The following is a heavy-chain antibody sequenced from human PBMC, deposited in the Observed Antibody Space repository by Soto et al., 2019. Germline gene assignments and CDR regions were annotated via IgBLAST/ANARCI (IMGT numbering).Heavy chain of an antibody. CDR1: GGSFRGYY. J-gene: IGHJ1*01. CDR2: INHSGST. Sequence: QVQLQQWGAGLLEPSETLSLTCAVYGGSFRGYYWSWIRQPPGKGLEWIGEINHSGSTNYNPSLKSRLNISLDSSKNQYSMKLSSVTAADTAVYYCARARLRYCSGGSCYPMRGYFQHWGQGTLVTVSS. D-gene: IGHD2-15*01. CDR3: ARARLRYCSGGSCYPMRGYFQH. V-gene: IGHV4-34*01.